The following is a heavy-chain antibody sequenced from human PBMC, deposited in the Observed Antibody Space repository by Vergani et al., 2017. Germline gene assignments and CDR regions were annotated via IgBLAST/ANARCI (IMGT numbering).Heavy chain of an antibody. V-gene: IGHV1-69*08. CDR3: ARDQRCSSTRCRRYYYGMDV. D-gene: IGHD2-2*01. CDR2: IIPILVIA. Sequence: QVQLVQSGAEVKKPGSSVKVSCKASGGTFSSYTISWVRQAPGQGLEWMGRIIPILVIANYAQKFQGRVTITADKSTSTAYMELSSLRSDDTAVYYCARDQRCSSTRCRRYYYGMDVWGQGTTVTVSS. CDR1: GGTFSSYT. J-gene: IGHJ6*02.